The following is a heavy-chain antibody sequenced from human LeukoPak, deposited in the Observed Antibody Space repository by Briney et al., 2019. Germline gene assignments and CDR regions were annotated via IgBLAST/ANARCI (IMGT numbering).Heavy chain of an antibody. D-gene: IGHD3-10*01. J-gene: IGHJ5*02. V-gene: IGHV1-46*01. CDR3: ARGNYYGSGSYFHWFDP. CDR1: GYTFTSYY. Sequence: ASVKVSCKASGYTFTSYYMHWVRQAPGQGLEWMGIINPSGGSTSYAQKFQGRVTMTRDMSTSTVYMELSSLRSEDTAVYYCARGNYYGSGSYFHWFDPWGQGTLVTVSS. CDR2: INPSGGST.